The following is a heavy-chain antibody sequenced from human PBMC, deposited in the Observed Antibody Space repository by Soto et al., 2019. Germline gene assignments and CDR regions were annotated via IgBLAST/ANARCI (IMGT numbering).Heavy chain of an antibody. Sequence: SGPTLVNPTQNLTLTCTFSGFSLSTSGVGVGWIRQPPGKALEWLALIYWDDDKRYSPSLKSRLTITKDTSKNQVVLTMTNMDPVDTATYYCAHSRTYYYGSGSYRWFDPWGQGTLVTVSS. J-gene: IGHJ5*02. D-gene: IGHD3-10*01. CDR2: IYWDDDK. CDR1: GFSLSTSGVG. CDR3: AHSRTYYYGSGSYRWFDP. V-gene: IGHV2-5*02.